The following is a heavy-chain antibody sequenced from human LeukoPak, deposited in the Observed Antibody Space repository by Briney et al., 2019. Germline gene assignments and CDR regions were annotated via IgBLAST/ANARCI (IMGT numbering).Heavy chain of an antibody. CDR1: GGSISSYY. CDR2: IYYSGST. CDR3: ARVHDSSGYYYYFDY. Sequence: KPSETLSLTCPVSGGSISSYYWSWIRQPPGKGLEWIGYIYYSGSTNYNPSLKSRVTISVDTSKTQFSLKLSSVTAADTAVYYCARVHDSSGYYYYFDYWGQGTLVTVSS. V-gene: IGHV4-59*01. D-gene: IGHD3-22*01. J-gene: IGHJ4*02.